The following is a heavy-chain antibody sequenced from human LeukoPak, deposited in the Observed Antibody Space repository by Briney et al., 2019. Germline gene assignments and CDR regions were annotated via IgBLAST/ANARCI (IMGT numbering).Heavy chain of an antibody. Sequence: PGGSLRLSCAASGFTVSSNYMSWVRQAPGKGLEWVSVIYSGGSAYYADSVKGRFTISRDNSKNTLYLQMNSLRAEDTAVYYCARENSGSSLGYWGQGTLVTVSS. J-gene: IGHJ4*02. CDR3: ARENSGSSLGY. CDR1: GFTVSSNY. V-gene: IGHV3-53*01. CDR2: IYSGGSA. D-gene: IGHD1-26*01.